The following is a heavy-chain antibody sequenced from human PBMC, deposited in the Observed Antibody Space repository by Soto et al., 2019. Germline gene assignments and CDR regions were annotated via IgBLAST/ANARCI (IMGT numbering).Heavy chain of an antibody. D-gene: IGHD6-13*01. Sequence: SGGSLRLSCAASGFTVITYYMSWVLQAPGKGLEWVSVIYSAGSADFADSVKGRFTVSRDNSKNTLYLQMNSLRAEDTAVYYCAKDQGSSWYEIDYWGQGTLVTVSS. J-gene: IGHJ4*02. CDR2: IYSAGSA. CDR3: AKDQGSSWYEIDY. CDR1: GFTVITYY. V-gene: IGHV3-66*01.